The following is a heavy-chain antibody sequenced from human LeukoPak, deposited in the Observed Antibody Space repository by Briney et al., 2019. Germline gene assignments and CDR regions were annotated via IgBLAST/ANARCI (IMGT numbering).Heavy chain of an antibody. Sequence: GGSLRLSCAASGFXFSSYEINWVRQAPGKGLEWISYISSSGSTMYADSVKGRFTISRDNAKNSLYLQMNSLRAEDTGIYYCARHNGWYDYWGQGTLVTVSS. CDR3: ARHNGWYDY. CDR2: ISSSGSTM. D-gene: IGHD6-19*01. J-gene: IGHJ4*02. V-gene: IGHV3-48*03. CDR1: GFXFSSYE.